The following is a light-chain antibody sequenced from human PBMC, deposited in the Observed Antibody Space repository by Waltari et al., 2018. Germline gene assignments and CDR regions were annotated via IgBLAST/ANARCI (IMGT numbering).Light chain of an antibody. J-gene: IGLJ3*02. V-gene: IGLV3-10*01. CDR3: YSTDNSGHGV. Sequence: SYELTQPPSVSMSPGQTARITCSGEALPKKFDSWLQQKLGQAPVLVMYEDNKRPSGIPQKFSGSSSGTVATLTISGAELEDEADYYCYSTDNSGHGVFGGGTKVTVL. CDR2: EDN. CDR1: ALPKKF.